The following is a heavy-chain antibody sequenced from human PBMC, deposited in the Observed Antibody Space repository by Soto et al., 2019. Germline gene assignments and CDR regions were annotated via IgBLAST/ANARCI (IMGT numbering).Heavy chain of an antibody. D-gene: IGHD4-4*01. CDR2: ISYDGSNK. V-gene: IGHV3-30*03. CDR1: GVTFSSYG. J-gene: IGHJ4*02. Sequence: VGSLRLSCAASGVTFSSYGVHWVRQAPGKGLEWVAVISYDGSNKYYADSVKGRFTISRVNSKNTLYLQMNSLRAEDTAVYYCARDWGAATVNPVDYWGQGTLVTVSS. CDR3: ARDWGAATVNPVDY.